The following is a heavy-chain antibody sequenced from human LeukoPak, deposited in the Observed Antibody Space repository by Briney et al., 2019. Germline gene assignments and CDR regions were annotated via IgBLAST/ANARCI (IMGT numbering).Heavy chain of an antibody. D-gene: IGHD4-11*01. V-gene: IGHV4-34*01. CDR3: AREGDYSNYRRTSTLDY. CDR1: GGSFRGYY. CDR2: INHSGST. J-gene: IGHJ4*02. Sequence: PSETLSLTCAVYGGSFRGYYWSWIRQPPGKGLEWIGEINHSGSTNYNPSLKSRVTISVDTSKNQFSLKLSSVTAAGTAVYYSAREGDYSNYRRTSTLDYWGQETLVTVSS.